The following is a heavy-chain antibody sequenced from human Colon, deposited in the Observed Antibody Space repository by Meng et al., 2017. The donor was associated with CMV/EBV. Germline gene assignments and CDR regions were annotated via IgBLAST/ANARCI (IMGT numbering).Heavy chain of an antibody. CDR3: ARGGYISSWYVAPDY. CDR1: GYNFRNYG. Sequence: SGYNFRNYGISWLRQAPGQGLEWMGWSSAYNGNTNYAQNFQGRLTVTTDTSTNTAYMELTRLRSDDTAVYFCARGGYISSWYVAPDYWGQGTLVTVSS. V-gene: IGHV1-18*01. D-gene: IGHD6-13*01. CDR2: SSAYNGNT. J-gene: IGHJ4*02.